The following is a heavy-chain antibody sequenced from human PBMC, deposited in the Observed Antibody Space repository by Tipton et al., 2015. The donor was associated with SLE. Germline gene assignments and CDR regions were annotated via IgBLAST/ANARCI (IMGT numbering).Heavy chain of an antibody. J-gene: IGHJ5*02. CDR1: GYTFASYY. CDR3: AGDYGGNWFDP. CDR2: INPNSGGT. Sequence: QSGAEVKKPGASVKVSCKASGYTFASYYMHWVRQAPGQGLEWMGRINPNSGGTNYAQKFQGRGTMTRDTSISTAYMELSRLRSDDTAGDYWAGDYGGNWFDPWGQGTLVTVSS. D-gene: IGHD4-23*01. V-gene: IGHV1-2*06.